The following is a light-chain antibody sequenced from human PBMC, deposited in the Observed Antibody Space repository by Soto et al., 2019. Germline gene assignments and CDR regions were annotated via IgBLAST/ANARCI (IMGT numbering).Light chain of an antibody. CDR2: DNS. CDR3: KSYTSSISVG. CDR1: SSNIGAGYD. J-gene: IGLJ2*01. Sequence: QSVLTQPPSVSGAPGQRVTISCTGSSSNIGAGYDVHWYQQHPGKAPKLLIYDNSNRPSGVSDRFSGSKSGTSASLAITGLQAEDEADYYCKSYTSSISVGVGGGTKVTVL. V-gene: IGLV1-40*01.